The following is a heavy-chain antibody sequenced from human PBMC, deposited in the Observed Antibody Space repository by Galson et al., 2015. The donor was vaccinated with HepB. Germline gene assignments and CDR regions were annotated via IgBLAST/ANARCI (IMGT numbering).Heavy chain of an antibody. D-gene: IGHD6-6*01. V-gene: IGHV3-33*08. CDR1: GFTFSSYG. J-gene: IGHJ4*02. CDR3: ARDRDRRGSSAGIGY. Sequence: SLRLSCAASGFTFSSYGMHWVRQAPGKGLEWVAVIWYDGSNKYYADSVKGRFTISRDNSKNTLYLQMNSLRAEDTAVYYCARDRDRRGSSAGIGYWGQGTLVTVSS. CDR2: IWYDGSNK.